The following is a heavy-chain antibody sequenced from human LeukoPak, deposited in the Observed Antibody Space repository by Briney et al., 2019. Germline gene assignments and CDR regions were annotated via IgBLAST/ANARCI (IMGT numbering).Heavy chain of an antibody. D-gene: IGHD2-21*02. CDR3: AKDAGDCIDY. CDR2: IAYDGNNI. Sequence: GGSLRLSCAASGFTFSHYAMHWVRQAPGKGLEWVAIIAYDGNNIYYADSVKGRFTISRDNSKNTLYLQMNSLRAEDTAVYYCAKDAGDCIDYWGQGTLVTVSS. J-gene: IGHJ4*02. V-gene: IGHV3-30*04. CDR1: GFTFSHYA.